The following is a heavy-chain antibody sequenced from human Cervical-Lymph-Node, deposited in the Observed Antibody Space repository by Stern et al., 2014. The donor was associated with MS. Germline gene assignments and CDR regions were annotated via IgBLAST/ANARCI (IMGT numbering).Heavy chain of an antibody. J-gene: IGHJ6*02. V-gene: IGHV1-69*01. CDR3: ARDSTTGMDV. CDR2: IVPIFGTA. D-gene: IGHD1-1*01. CDR1: GDTFSSYA. Sequence: VQLVESGAEVQKPGSSVKVSCKTSGDTFSSYAISWVRQGPGQGLEWMGGIVPIFGTANYAEKFQGRVTITADVSTNTAYMELSRLGSDDTAVYYCARDSTTGMDVWGQGTTVTVSS.